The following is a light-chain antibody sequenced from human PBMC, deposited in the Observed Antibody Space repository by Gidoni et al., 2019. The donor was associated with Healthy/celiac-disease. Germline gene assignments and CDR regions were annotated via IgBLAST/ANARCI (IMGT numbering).Light chain of an antibody. J-gene: IGKJ4*02. CDR3: QQYNKWPLT. CDR1: QSVSSN. CDR2: GAS. Sequence: IVMTQSPATLSVSPGERATRSCRASQSVSSNLAWYQQKPGQAPRLLIYGASTRATGIPARFSGSGSGTEFTLTISSLQSEDFAVYYCQQYNKWPLTFGGGTKVESK. V-gene: IGKV3-15*01.